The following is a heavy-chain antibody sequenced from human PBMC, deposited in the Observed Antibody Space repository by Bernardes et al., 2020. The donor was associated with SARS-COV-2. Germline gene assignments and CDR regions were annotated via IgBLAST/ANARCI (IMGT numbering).Heavy chain of an antibody. V-gene: IGHV4-4*02. CDR1: GGSISSSNW. CDR2: IYHSGST. D-gene: IGHD3-3*01. Sequence: SETLSLTCAVSGGSISSSNWWSWVRQPPGKGLEWIGEIYHSGSTNYNPSLQSRVTISVDKSKNQFSLKLSSVTAADTAVYYCARARRPTIFGVVMYYYYGMDVWGQGTTVTVSS. CDR3: ARARRPTIFGVVMYYYYGMDV. J-gene: IGHJ6*02.